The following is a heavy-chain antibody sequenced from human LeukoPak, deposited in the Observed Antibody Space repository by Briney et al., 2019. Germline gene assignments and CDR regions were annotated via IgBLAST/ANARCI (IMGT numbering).Heavy chain of an antibody. Sequence: ASVKVSCKASGYTFTSYGISWVRQAPGQGLEWMGWMSAYNNNTNYAQKLQGRVTMTTDTSTSTAYMELRSLRSDDTAVYYCARDRDGYNGYVDWGRGTLVTVSS. D-gene: IGHD5-24*01. V-gene: IGHV1-18*01. CDR3: ARDRDGYNGYVD. CDR2: MSAYNNNT. J-gene: IGHJ4*02. CDR1: GYTFTSYG.